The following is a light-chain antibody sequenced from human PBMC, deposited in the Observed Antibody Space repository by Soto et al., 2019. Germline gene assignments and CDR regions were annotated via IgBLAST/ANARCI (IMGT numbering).Light chain of an antibody. J-gene: IGLJ3*02. CDR3: AAWDDSLSWV. V-gene: IGLV2-11*01. CDR2: DVT. Sequence: QSALTQPRSVSGSPGQSVTISCTGTSSDVGGYNYVSWYQQHPGKAPKLMIYDVTMRPSGVPDRFSGSKSVNTASLTISGLQAEDEADYYCAAWDDSLSWVFGGGTKLTVL. CDR1: SSDVGGYNY.